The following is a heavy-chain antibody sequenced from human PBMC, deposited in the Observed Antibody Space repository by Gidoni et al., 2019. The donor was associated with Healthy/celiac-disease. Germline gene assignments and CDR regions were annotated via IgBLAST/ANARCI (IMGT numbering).Heavy chain of an antibody. D-gene: IGHD3-9*01. CDR1: GYTFTSYA. V-gene: IGHV7-4-1*02. CDR3: ARDDYDILTGSLPLRVERWFDP. CDR2: INTNTGNP. Sequence: QVQLVQSGSELKKPGASVKVSCKASGYTFTSYAMNWVRQAPGQGLEWMGWINTNTGNPTYAQGFTGRFVFSLDTSVSTAYLQISSLKAEDTAVYYCARDDYDILTGSLPLRVERWFDPWGQGTLVTVSS. J-gene: IGHJ5*02.